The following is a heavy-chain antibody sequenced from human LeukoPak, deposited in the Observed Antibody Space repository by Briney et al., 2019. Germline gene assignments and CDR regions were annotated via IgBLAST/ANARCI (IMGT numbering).Heavy chain of an antibody. CDR1: GFTFSSYA. CDR2: ISYDGSNK. Sequence: GGSLRLSCAASGFTFSSYAMHWVRQAPGKGLEWVAVISYDGSNKYYAASVKGRFTISRDNSKNTLYLQMNSLRAEDTAVYYCARDLAGLDYWGQGTLVTVSS. CDR3: ARDLAGLDY. D-gene: IGHD6-13*01. J-gene: IGHJ4*02. V-gene: IGHV3-30-3*01.